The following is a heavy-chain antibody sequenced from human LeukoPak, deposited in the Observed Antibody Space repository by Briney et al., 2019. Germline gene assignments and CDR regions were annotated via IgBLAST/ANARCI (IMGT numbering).Heavy chain of an antibody. CDR3: ARNTMIGYYFDY. J-gene: IGHJ4*02. V-gene: IGHV3-7*01. D-gene: IGHD3-22*01. CDR2: IKQDGSEK. CDR1: GFTFSSYW. Sequence: GGSLRLSCAASGFTFSSYWISWVRQAPGKGLEWVADIKQDGSEKYYVDSVKGRLTISRDNAKNSLYLQMNSLRAEDTAVYYCARNTMIGYYFDYWGQGTLVTVSS.